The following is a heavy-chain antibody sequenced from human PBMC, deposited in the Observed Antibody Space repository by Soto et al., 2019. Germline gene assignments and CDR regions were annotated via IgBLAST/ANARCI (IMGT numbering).Heavy chain of an antibody. CDR3: ARQKDFWGGYFHAQYYYGMDV. D-gene: IGHD3-3*01. Sequence: GESLKISCKGSGYSFTSYWIGWVRQMPGKGLEWMGIIYPGDSDTRYSPSFQGQVTISADKSISTAYLQWSSLKASDTAMYYCARQKDFWGGYFHAQYYYGMDVWGQGTTVTVSS. J-gene: IGHJ6*02. CDR2: IYPGDSDT. CDR1: GYSFTSYW. V-gene: IGHV5-51*01.